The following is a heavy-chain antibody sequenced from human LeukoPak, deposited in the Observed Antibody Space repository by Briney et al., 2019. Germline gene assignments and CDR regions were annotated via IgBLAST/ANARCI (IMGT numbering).Heavy chain of an antibody. CDR2: INPNSGGT. J-gene: IGHJ6*03. CDR1: GYTFTGYY. Sequence: ASVKVSCKASGYTFTGYYMHWVRQAPGQGLEWMGWINPNSGGTNYAQKFQGRVTMTRDTSISTAYMELSRLRSDDTAVYYCARGPTETGVALHYYYMDVWGKGTTVTVSS. V-gene: IGHV1-2*02. D-gene: IGHD1-14*01. CDR3: ARGPTETGVALHYYYMDV.